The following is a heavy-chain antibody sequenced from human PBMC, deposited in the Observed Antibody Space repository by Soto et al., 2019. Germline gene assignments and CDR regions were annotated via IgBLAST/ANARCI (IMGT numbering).Heavy chain of an antibody. CDR1: GYTFTGNY. D-gene: IGHD3-3*01. V-gene: IGHV1-2*02. J-gene: IGHJ6*02. CDR3: ARDPRPPSGWLGFWEYGMDV. CDR2: VNPDNGGT. Sequence: ASVKVSCKASGYTFTGNYIHWVRQAPGQGLEWMGWVNPDNGGTTSAEKFQGRVTMTRDTSVTTAYMELYRLTSDDTAVYYCARDPRPPSGWLGFWEYGMDVWGQGATVTVSS.